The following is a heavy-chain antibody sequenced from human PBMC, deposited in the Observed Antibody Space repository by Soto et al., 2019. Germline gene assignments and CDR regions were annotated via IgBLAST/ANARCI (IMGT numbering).Heavy chain of an antibody. Sequence: QVQLVESGGGVVQPWRSLRLSCAASGLAFSTQGMHWVRQAPGKGLEWVAVIYNDGNKKYYADSVKGPFTISRDNSKSNLYLQMNTLRAEDTAVYYCSRNPSTIGIAATMNWGQGTLVTVSS. CDR1: GLAFSTQG. CDR3: SRNPSTIGIAATMN. D-gene: IGHD5-12*01. V-gene: IGHV3-33*01. CDR2: IYNDGNKK. J-gene: IGHJ4*02.